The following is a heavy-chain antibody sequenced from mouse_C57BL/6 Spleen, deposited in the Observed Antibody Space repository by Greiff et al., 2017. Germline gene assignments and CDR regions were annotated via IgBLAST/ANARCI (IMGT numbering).Heavy chain of an antibody. Sequence: QVQLKESGAELVKPGASVKISCKASGYAFSSYWMNWVKQRPGKGLEWIGQIYPGDGDTNYNGKFKGKATLTADKSSSTAYMQLSSLTSEDSAVYFCAIWQPGAYWGQGTLVTVSA. CDR2: IYPGDGDT. CDR3: AIWQPGAY. J-gene: IGHJ3*01. D-gene: IGHD2-1*01. V-gene: IGHV1-80*01. CDR1: GYAFSSYW.